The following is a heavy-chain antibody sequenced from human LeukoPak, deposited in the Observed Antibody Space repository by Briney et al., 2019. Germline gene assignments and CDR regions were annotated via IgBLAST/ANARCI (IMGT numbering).Heavy chain of an antibody. D-gene: IGHD5-18*01. CDR3: AKSIQLWSRSTFDY. CDR1: GFTFSSYA. V-gene: IGHV3-23*01. Sequence: PRGSLRLSCAASGFTFSSYAMSWVRQAPGKGLEWVSAISGSGGSTYYADSVKGRFTISRDNSKNTLYLQMNSLRAEDTAVYYCAKSIQLWSRSTFDYWGQGTLVTVSS. J-gene: IGHJ4*02. CDR2: ISGSGGST.